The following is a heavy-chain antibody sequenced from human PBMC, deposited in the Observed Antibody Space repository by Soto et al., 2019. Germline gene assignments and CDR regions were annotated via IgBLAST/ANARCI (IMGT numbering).Heavy chain of an antibody. V-gene: IGHV3-23*01. CDR2: ISGSGGST. CDR3: AKGERYYYGSGSCDY. CDR1: GFTFSSYA. D-gene: IGHD3-10*01. Sequence: EVQLLEAGGGLVQPGGSLRLSCAASGFTFSSYAMSWVRQHPGKGLEWVSAISGSGGSTYYADSVKGPFTISRDNSKNTLYLQMNSLRAEDTAVYYCAKGERYYYGSGSCDYWGQGTLVTVSS. J-gene: IGHJ4*02.